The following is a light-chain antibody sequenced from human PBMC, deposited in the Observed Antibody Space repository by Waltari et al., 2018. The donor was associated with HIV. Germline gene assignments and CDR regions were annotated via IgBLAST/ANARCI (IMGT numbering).Light chain of an antibody. Sequence: QSVLSQPPSASGTPGQRLTISCSASTATNLPRDDVRWFRQVPGAAPRLLMYQTDQRPSWVTDRFSGSKSGTSASLVISGLRSEDEAHYYCAAWDDSLSGYVFGTGTKVIVL. J-gene: IGLJ1*01. V-gene: IGLV1-47*01. CDR1: TATNLPRDD. CDR2: QTD. CDR3: AAWDDSLSGYV.